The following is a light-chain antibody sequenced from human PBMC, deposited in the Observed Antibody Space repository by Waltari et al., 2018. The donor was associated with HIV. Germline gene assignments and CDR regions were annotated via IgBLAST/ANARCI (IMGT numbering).Light chain of an antibody. J-gene: IGKJ1*01. CDR2: KAS. V-gene: IGKV1-5*03. Sequence: DIQMTQSPSALSASVGDTVTITRRASRNIPVWLAWHQQRAGKGPKLLIYKASRLDSGVPSRFSGSGSETNFNLTISGLQPDDFATYYCQQYSNYLWTFGKGTKVEVK. CDR3: QQYSNYLWT. CDR1: RNIPVW.